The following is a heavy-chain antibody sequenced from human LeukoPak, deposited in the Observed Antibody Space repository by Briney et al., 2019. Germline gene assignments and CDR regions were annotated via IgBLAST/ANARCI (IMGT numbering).Heavy chain of an antibody. CDR3: ARDPIAAVAGPPQY. Sequence: ASVKVSCKASGYTFTSYDINWVRQAPGQGLEWMGWINTYNGNTNYAQKLQGRVTMTTDTSTSTAYMELRSLRSDDTAVYYCARDPIAAVAGPPQYWGQGTLVTVSS. CDR1: GYTFTSYD. D-gene: IGHD6-13*01. CDR2: INTYNGNT. J-gene: IGHJ4*02. V-gene: IGHV1-18*01.